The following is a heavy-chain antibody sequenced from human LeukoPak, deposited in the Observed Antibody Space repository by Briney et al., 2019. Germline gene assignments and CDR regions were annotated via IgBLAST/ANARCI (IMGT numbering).Heavy chain of an antibody. J-gene: IGHJ4*02. D-gene: IGHD3-16*01. CDR2: ISYGGSNK. Sequence: GGSLRLSCAASGFTFSSYAMHWVRQAPGKGLEWVAVISYGGSNKYYADSVKGRFTISRDNSKNTLYLQMNSLRAEDTAVYYCARDRRGSGDYWGQGTLVTVSS. CDR3: ARDRRGSGDY. CDR1: GFTFSSYA. V-gene: IGHV3-30*04.